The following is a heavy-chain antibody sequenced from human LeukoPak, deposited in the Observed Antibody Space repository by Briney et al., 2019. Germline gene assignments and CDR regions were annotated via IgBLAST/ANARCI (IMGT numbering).Heavy chain of an antibody. CDR3: ARRRTLWFGPNFDY. V-gene: IGHV3-21*01. CDR2: ISSSSSYI. J-gene: IGHJ4*02. Sequence: GGSLRLSCAASGFTFSSYSMNWVRQAPGKGLEWVSSISSSSSYIYYADSVKGRFTISRDNSKNTLYLQMNSLRAEDTAVYYCARRRTLWFGPNFDYWGQGTLVTVSS. CDR1: GFTFSSYS. D-gene: IGHD3-10*01.